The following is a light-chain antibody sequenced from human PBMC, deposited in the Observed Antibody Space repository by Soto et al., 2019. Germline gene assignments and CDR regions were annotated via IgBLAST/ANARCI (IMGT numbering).Light chain of an antibody. CDR2: EVN. Sequence: QSALTQPASVSGSPGQSITISCSGTYNLVSWYQQHPGKAPKLMIFEVNKRPSGVSYRFSGSKSGNTASLTISALQAEDEADYFCCSYVGNNNVVFGGGTKLTVL. CDR1: YNL. CDR3: CSYVGNNNVV. J-gene: IGLJ2*01. V-gene: IGLV2-23*02.